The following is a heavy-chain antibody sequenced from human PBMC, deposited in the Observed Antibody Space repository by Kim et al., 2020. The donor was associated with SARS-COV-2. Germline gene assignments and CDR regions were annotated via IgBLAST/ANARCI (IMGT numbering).Heavy chain of an antibody. J-gene: IGHJ6*02. D-gene: IGHD3-9*01. V-gene: IGHV4-39*01. CDR3: ARHNPLGRYFDWLSAHGVYYGMDV. Sequence: SETLSLTCTVSGGSISSSSYYWGWIRQPPGKGLEWIGNIYYSGSTYYNPSLKSRVTISVDTSKNQFSLKLSSVTAADTALYYCARHNPLGRYFDWLSAHGVYYGMDVWGQGTTVTVSS. CDR1: GGSISSSSYY. CDR2: IYYSGST.